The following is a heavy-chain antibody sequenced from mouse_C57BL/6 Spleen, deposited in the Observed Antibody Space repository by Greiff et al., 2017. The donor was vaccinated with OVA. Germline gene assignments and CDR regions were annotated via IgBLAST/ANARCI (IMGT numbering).Heavy chain of an antibody. CDR2: ISSGGSYT. CDR1: GFTFSSYG. D-gene: IGHD1-1*01. J-gene: IGHJ4*01. CDR3: ARQNYGSSYDAMDY. V-gene: IGHV5-6*01. Sequence: EVKVVESGGDLVKPGGSLKLSCAASGFTFSSYGMSWVRQTPDKRLEWVATISSGGSYTYYPDSVKGRFTISRDNAKNTLHLQMSSLKSEDTAMYYCARQNYGSSYDAMDYWGQGTSVTVSS.